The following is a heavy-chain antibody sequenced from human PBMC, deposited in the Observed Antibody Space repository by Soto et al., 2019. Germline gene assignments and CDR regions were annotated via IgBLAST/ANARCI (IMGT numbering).Heavy chain of an antibody. D-gene: IGHD3-10*01. Sequence: PGGSLRLSCAASGFTFSSYSMNWVRQAPGKGLEWVSYISSTSSTIYYADSVKGRFTISRDNSKNSLYLQMNSLRTEDTALYYCAKDIGGGFVYYYYGMDVWGQGTTVTVSS. CDR3: AKDIGGGFVYYYYGMDV. J-gene: IGHJ6*02. V-gene: IGHV3-48*04. CDR2: ISSTSSTI. CDR1: GFTFSSYS.